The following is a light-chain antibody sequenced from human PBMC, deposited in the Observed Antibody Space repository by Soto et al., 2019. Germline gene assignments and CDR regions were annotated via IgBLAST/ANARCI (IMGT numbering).Light chain of an antibody. CDR3: QQHNSYSIFT. V-gene: IGKV1-9*01. CDR2: GAS. CDR1: QDISSY. J-gene: IGKJ3*01. Sequence: DIQLTQSPSFLSASVGDRVAITCRASQDISSYLAWYQQKPGKAPKLLIFGASTLQSGVPSRFGGSGSGTEFTLTISSLQPEDFATYYCQQHNSYSIFTFGPGTKVDV.